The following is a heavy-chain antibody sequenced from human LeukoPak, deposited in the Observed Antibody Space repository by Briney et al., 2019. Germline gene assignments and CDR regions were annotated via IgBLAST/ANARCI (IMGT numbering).Heavy chain of an antibody. V-gene: IGHV3-23*01. D-gene: IGHD1-26*01. CDR2: ISGSGGST. Sequence: GGSLRLSRAASGFTFNSYAMSWVRQAPGKGLEWVSAISGSGGSTYYADSVKGRFTISRDNSKNTLYLQMNSLRSEDTAVYYCAKRSGINYGFFDSWGQGTLVTVSS. CDR3: AKRSGINYGFFDS. CDR1: GFTFNSYA. J-gene: IGHJ4*02.